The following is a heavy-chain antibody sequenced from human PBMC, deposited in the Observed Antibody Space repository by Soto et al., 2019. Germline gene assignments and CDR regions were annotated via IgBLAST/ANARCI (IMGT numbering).Heavy chain of an antibody. J-gene: IGHJ5*02. CDR1: GFTFSSYA. Sequence: QVQLVESGGGVVQPGRSLRLSCAASGFTFSSYAMHWVRQAPGKGLEWVAVISYDGSNKYYADSVKGRFTISRDNSKNTLYMQMNSLRDEDTAVSYCARALSKYYGSGSKFDPWGQGTLVTVSS. CDR2: ISYDGSNK. D-gene: IGHD3-10*01. V-gene: IGHV3-30-3*01. CDR3: ARALSKYYGSGSKFDP.